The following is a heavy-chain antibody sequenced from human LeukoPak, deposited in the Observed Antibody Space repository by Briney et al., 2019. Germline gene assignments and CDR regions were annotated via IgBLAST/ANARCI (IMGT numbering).Heavy chain of an antibody. Sequence: GGSLRLSCAASGFPFSSYGMHWVRQAPGKGPEWVAFMRFDGSIEYYADSVRGRFTISRDSSKNILYLQMNSLRAEDTAVYYCAKDRCSNGVGCYYYYMDVWGKGTTVTISS. CDR2: MRFDGSIE. CDR1: GFPFSSYG. J-gene: IGHJ6*03. V-gene: IGHV3-30*02. D-gene: IGHD2-8*01. CDR3: AKDRCSNGVGCYYYYMDV.